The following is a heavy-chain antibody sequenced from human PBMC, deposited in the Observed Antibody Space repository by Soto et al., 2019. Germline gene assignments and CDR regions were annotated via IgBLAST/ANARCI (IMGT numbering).Heavy chain of an antibody. V-gene: IGHV4-34*01. CDR3: ARGNPSGSYRF. Sequence: QVQLQQWGAGLLKPSETLSLTCAVYGGSFSGYYWSWIRQPPGKGLEWIGEINHSGSTNYNPSLKSRVTISVDTSKNQFSLKLSSVTAADTAVYYCARGNPSGSYRFWGQGTLVTVSS. J-gene: IGHJ4*02. CDR1: GGSFSGYY. D-gene: IGHD1-26*01. CDR2: INHSGST.